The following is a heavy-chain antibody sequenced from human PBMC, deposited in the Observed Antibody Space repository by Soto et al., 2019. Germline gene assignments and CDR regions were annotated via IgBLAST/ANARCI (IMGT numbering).Heavy chain of an antibody. Sequence: SCAASGFTFSNYSMHWVRQAPGKGLEWVAVISKDGDKKYYADSVKGRFTISRDNSKNALYLQMNSLRPEDTAVHYCAREWSVANPGYWGQGTQVTVSS. D-gene: IGHD5-12*01. V-gene: IGHV3-30-3*01. CDR3: AREWSVANPGY. CDR2: ISKDGDKK. J-gene: IGHJ4*02. CDR1: GFTFSNYS.